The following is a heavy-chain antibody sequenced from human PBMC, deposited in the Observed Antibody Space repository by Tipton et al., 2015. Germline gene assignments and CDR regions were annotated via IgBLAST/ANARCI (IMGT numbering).Heavy chain of an antibody. D-gene: IGHD3-9*01. Sequence: TLSLTCTVSGGSVSSGSYYWGWIRQPPGKGLEGMGYISYMGGTPYNPTLTSRISISLDTPKNRFSRKLPAVTAADTAVYYCACQDYDSLTRDYQTVDYWGQGTLVTVSS. CDR1: GGSVSSGSYY. CDR3: ACQDYDSLTRDYQTVDY. V-gene: IGHV4-61*01. J-gene: IGHJ4*02. CDR2: ISYMGGT.